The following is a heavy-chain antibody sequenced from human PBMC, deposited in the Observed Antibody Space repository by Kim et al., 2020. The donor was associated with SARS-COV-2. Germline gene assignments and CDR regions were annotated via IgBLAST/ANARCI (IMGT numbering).Heavy chain of an antibody. CDR1: GYTLTSYG. J-gene: IGHJ6*02. CDR2: ISAYNGNT. CDR3: ASSEHNFFFLRYYYYGMDV. D-gene: IGHD3-3*01. V-gene: IGHV1-18*01. Sequence: ASVKVSCKASGYTLTSYGISWVRQAPGQGLEWMGWISAYNGNTNYAQKFQGRVTMTTDTSTSTAYMELRSLRSDDTAVYYCASSEHNFFFLRYYYYGMDVWGQGTTVTVSS.